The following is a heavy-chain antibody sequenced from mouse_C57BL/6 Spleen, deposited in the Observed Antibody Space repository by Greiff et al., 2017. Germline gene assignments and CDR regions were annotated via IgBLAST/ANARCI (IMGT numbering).Heavy chain of an antibody. D-gene: IGHD2-3*01. CDR2: IYPGSGNT. CDR1: GYTFTSYW. J-gene: IGHJ2*01. CDR3: AGDGYY. V-gene: IGHV1-55*01. Sequence: QVHVKQPGAELVKPGASVKMSCKASGYTFTSYWITWVKQRPGQGLEWIGDIYPGSGNTNYNEKFKSKATLTVDTSSSTAYMQLSSLTSEDSAVYFCAGDGYYWGQGTTLTVSS.